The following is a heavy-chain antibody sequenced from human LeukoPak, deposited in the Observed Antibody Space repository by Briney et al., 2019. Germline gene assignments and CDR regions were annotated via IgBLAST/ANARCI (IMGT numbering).Heavy chain of an antibody. CDR2: ISYDGSNK. CDR3: ARGRRSGRTRYYFYYYMDV. D-gene: IGHD1-26*01. CDR1: GFTFNSYG. V-gene: IGHV3-30*03. Sequence: GGSLRPSCAASGFTFNSYGMHWVRQAPGKGLEWVAVISYDGSNKYYADSVKGRFTISRDNSKNTLYLQMNSLRSEDTAVYYCARGRRSGRTRYYFYYYMDVWGKGTTVTVSS. J-gene: IGHJ6*03.